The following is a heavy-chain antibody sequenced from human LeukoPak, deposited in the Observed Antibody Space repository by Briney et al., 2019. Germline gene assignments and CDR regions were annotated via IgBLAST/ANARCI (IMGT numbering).Heavy chain of an antibody. J-gene: IGHJ4*02. Sequence: GESLKISCKGSGYSFTSYWIGWVRQMPGKGLEWMGIIYPGDSETRYSPSFQGQGTISADKSISTAYLQWSSLKASDTAMYYCARHVSVWGSYRDYWGQGTLVTVSS. CDR1: GYSFTSYW. D-gene: IGHD3-16*02. V-gene: IGHV5-51*01. CDR2: IYPGDSET. CDR3: ARHVSVWGSYRDY.